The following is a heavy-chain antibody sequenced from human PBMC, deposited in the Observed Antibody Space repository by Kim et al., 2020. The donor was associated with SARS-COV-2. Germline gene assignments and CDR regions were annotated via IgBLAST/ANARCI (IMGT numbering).Heavy chain of an antibody. J-gene: IGHJ4*02. D-gene: IGHD3-22*01. Sequence: VKGRFTISRDNAKNTLYLQMNSLRAEDTAVYYCARDDYYDSSGYYPHFGYWGQGTLVTVSS. V-gene: IGHV3-74*01. CDR3: ARDDYYDSSGYYPHFGY.